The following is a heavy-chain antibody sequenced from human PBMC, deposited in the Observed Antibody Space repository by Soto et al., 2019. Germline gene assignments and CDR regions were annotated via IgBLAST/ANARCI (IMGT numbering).Heavy chain of an antibody. CDR3: ARTERGYSYGYNYYYGMDV. Sequence: SETLSLTCTVSGGSISSYYWSWIRQPPGKGLEWIGYIYYSGSTNYNPSLKSRVNISVDTSKNLFSLKLSSVTAADTAVYYCARTERGYSYGYNYYYGMDVWGQGTTVTVSS. D-gene: IGHD5-18*01. CDR2: IYYSGST. V-gene: IGHV4-59*01. J-gene: IGHJ6*02. CDR1: GGSISSYY.